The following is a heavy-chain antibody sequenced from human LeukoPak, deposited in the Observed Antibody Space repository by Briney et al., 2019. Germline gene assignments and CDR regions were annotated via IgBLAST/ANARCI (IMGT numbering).Heavy chain of an antibody. Sequence: GGTLRLSCAASGFTFRRYGMSWVRQAPGKGLEWVSAISGSGGGSTYYADSVKGRFTISRDNSKNTLYLQMNSLRAEDTAVYYCANGYNYGLDYWGQGTLVTVSS. CDR2: ISGSGGGST. D-gene: IGHD5-18*01. CDR3: ANGYNYGLDY. CDR1: GFTFRRYG. J-gene: IGHJ4*02. V-gene: IGHV3-23*01.